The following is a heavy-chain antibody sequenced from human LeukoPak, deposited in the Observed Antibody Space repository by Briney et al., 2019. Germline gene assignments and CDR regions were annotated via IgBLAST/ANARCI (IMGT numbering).Heavy chain of an antibody. CDR2: IYYSGST. D-gene: IGHD2-8*01. J-gene: IGHJ3*02. V-gene: IGHV4-39*01. Sequence: SETLSLTCTVSGGSISSSSYYWGWIRQPPGKGLEWIGSIYYSGSTYYNPSLKSRVTISVDTSKNQFSLKLSSVTAADTAVYYCARGFNGNDAFDIWGRGTMVTVSS. CDR3: ARGFNGNDAFDI. CDR1: GGSISSSSYY.